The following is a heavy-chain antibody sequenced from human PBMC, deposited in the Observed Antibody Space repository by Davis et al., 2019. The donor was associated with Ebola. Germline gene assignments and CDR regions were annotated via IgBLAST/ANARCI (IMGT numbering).Heavy chain of an antibody. V-gene: IGHV3-23*01. CDR2: ISNNGDNT. CDR1: GITFSNYD. J-gene: IGHJ4*02. D-gene: IGHD5-24*01. CDR3: APKMAGSHPFEN. Sequence: PGGSLRLSCVASGITFSNYDMSWVRQAPGKGLEWVSGISNNGDNTFYADSVKGRFTISRDNSKHTVYLQMNSLRAEDTASYYCAPKMAGSHPFENWGQGTLVTVSS.